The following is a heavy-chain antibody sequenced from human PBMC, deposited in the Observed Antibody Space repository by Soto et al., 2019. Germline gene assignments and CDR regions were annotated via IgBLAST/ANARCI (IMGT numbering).Heavy chain of an antibody. CDR3: AIAVYSSSSYYFHY. CDR2: TYSGGST. Sequence: GGSVRLACAASGFTVSSNYMSWVRQAPGKGLEWVSVTYSGGSTYYADSVKGRFTISRDNSKNTLYLQMNSLRAEDTAVYYCAIAVYSSSSYYFHYRGQGPL. J-gene: IGHJ4*02. V-gene: IGHV3-53*01. D-gene: IGHD6-13*01. CDR1: GFTVSSNY.